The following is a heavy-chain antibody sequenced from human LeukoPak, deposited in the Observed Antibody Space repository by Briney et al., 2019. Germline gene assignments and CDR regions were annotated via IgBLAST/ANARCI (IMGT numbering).Heavy chain of an antibody. CDR1: GFTFSSYA. Sequence: PGGSLRLSCAASGFTFSSYAMSWVRQAPGKGLGWVSAISGSGGSTYYADSVKGRFIISRDNSKNTLYVQMNSLRAEDTAVYYCAKHVAYSSSSGAFDIWGQGTMVTVSS. J-gene: IGHJ3*02. CDR2: ISGSGGST. CDR3: AKHVAYSSSSGAFDI. V-gene: IGHV3-23*01. D-gene: IGHD6-6*01.